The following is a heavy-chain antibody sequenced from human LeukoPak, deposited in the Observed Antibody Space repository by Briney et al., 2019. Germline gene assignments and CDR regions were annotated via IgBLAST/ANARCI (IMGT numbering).Heavy chain of an antibody. CDR2: ISYDGSNK. Sequence: GGSLRLSCAASGFTFSSYAMHWVRQAPGKGLEWVAVISYDGSNKYYADSVKGRLTISRDNSKNTLYLQMNSLRAEDTAVYYCARDDEQLDYYYDYWGQGTLVTVSS. CDR3: ARDDEQLDYYYDY. J-gene: IGHJ4*02. CDR1: GFTFSSYA. D-gene: IGHD6-6*01. V-gene: IGHV3-30*04.